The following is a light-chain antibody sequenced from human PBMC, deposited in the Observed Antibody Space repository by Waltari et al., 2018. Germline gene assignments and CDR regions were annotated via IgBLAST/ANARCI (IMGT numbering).Light chain of an antibody. CDR3: SSYTASGALFV. CDR2: DVS. CDR1: RSDVGRNAY. J-gene: IGLJ1*01. V-gene: IGLV2-14*01. Sequence: QSALTQPASVSGSPGQSITFSCPGTRSDVGRNAYVSWYQQHPGKAPKLLIYDVSDRPSGVSNRFSGSKSGNTASLTISGLQAEDEADYYCSSYTASGALFVFGTGTKVTVL.